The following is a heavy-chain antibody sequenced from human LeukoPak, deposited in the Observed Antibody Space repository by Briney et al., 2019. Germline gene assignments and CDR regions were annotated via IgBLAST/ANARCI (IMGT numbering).Heavy chain of an antibody. CDR1: GGTFSSSA. J-gene: IGHJ6*04. CDR2: IIPIFGTA. V-gene: IGHV1-69*13. Sequence: ASVKVSCKASGGTFSSSAISWVRQAPGQGLEWMGGIIPIFGTANYAQKFQGRVTITADESTSTAYMELSSLRSEDTAVYYCAVRPGYGEEVWGKGTTVTGSS. CDR3: AVRPGYGEEV. D-gene: IGHD3-16*01.